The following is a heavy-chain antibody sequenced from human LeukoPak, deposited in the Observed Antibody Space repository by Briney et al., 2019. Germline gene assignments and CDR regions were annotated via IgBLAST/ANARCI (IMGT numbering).Heavy chain of an antibody. CDR2: IRSKAYGGTT. CDR3: TRDLSGGWADYFDY. Sequence: GGSLRLSCTASEFTFGDYAMSWSRQAPGKGLEWVGFIRSKAYGGTTEYAASVKGRFTISRDDSKSIAYLQMNSLKTEDTAVYYCTRDLSGGWADYFDYWGQGTLVTVSS. V-gene: IGHV3-49*03. J-gene: IGHJ4*02. CDR1: EFTFGDYA. D-gene: IGHD6-19*01.